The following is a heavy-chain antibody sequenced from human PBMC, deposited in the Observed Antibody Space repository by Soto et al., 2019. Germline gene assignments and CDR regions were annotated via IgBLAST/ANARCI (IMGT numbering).Heavy chain of an antibody. CDR1: GYTFSNYD. CDR2: MRLDSGDT. D-gene: IGHD5-12*01. Sequence: QVQLVQSGTEVRKPGASVKVSCKASGYTFSNYDIIWVRQTTGQGLEWLGRMRLDSGDTGYADNFRGRVTVTRDTSITSVYMELRSLPSEDTVFYYCARGPNVAIVSTGVYWFDPWGQGTLVAVSS. J-gene: IGHJ5*02. V-gene: IGHV1-8*01. CDR3: ARGPNVAIVSTGVYWFDP.